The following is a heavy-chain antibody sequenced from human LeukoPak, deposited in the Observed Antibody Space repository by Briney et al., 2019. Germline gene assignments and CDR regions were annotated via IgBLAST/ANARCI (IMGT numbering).Heavy chain of an antibody. J-gene: IGHJ4*02. Sequence: SETLSLTRTVSGGSISSYYWSWIRQPPGKGLEWIGYIYYGGSTNYNPSLKSRVTISVDTSENQLSLKLSSVTAADTALYYCARAHTSSRYMDYWGQGTLVTVSS. CDR3: ARAHTSSRYMDY. CDR2: IYYGGST. D-gene: IGHD6-13*01. V-gene: IGHV4-59*01. CDR1: GGSISSYY.